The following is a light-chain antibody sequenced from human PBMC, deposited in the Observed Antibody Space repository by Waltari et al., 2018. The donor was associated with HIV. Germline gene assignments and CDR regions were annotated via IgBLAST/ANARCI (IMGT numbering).Light chain of an antibody. J-gene: IGKJ2*01. CDR2: AAT. V-gene: IGKV1-39*01. CDR1: QPLGTY. Sequence: DIQITQSPSSRSISVGVRVVITCRTSQPLGTYLTWYQQIPGRGPKLLIYAATTLQSGVPSRFSASGSGTSFTLTISRLQPEDFATYYCQQTYSPPQYTFGQGTKLEI. CDR3: QQTYSPPQYT.